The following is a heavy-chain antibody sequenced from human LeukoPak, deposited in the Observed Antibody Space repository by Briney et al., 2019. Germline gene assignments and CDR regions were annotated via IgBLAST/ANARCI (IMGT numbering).Heavy chain of an antibody. V-gene: IGHV1-46*01. CDR3: ARLPVGAIYFDDY. CDR2: INPSGGST. D-gene: IGHD1-26*01. J-gene: IGHJ4*02. CDR1: GYTFTSYY. Sequence: ASVTVSLKASGYTFTSYYIHWVRQAPGQGLEWMGIINPSGGSTSYAQKFQGRVTMTRDMSTSTVYMELSSLRSEDTAVYYCARLPVGAIYFDDYWGQGTLVTVSS.